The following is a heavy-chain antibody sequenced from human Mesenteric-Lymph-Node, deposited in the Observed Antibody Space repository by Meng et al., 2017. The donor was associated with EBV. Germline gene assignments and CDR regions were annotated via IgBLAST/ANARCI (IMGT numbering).Heavy chain of an antibody. D-gene: IGHD3-16*02. Sequence: AQPQQRRAGQLPPSDTLSLTCAVDGRSFGGYYWSCVRQAPGQGLEWIGESTHTGIVNYTPSLKSRVAISVDTFKNQFSLRLTSVTAADTAIYYCARIESIWGTYRKYYFDYWGQGTLVTVSS. CDR1: GRSFGGYY. CDR2: STHTGIV. V-gene: IGHV4-34*01. J-gene: IGHJ4*02. CDR3: ARIESIWGTYRKYYFDY.